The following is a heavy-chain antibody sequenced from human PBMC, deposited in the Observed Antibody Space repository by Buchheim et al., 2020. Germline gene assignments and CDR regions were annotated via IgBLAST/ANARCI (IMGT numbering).Heavy chain of an antibody. J-gene: IGHJ4*02. CDR1: GGSFSGNY. V-gene: IGHV4-34*01. Sequence: QVQLQQWGAGLLKPSETLSLTCAVYGGSFSGNYWSWIRQPPGKGLEWIGEINHSGSTTYNPSLKRRLTISVDTSKNQFSLKLSSVTAADTAVYYCARELGYCVATTCYGGVFEYWGQGTL. D-gene: IGHD2-2*03. CDR3: ARELGYCVATTCYGGVFEY. CDR2: INHSGST.